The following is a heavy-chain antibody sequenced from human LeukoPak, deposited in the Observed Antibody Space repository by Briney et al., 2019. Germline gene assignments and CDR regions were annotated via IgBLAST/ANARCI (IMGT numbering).Heavy chain of an antibody. CDR2: ISSSGSTI. V-gene: IGHV3-48*03. J-gene: IGHJ3*02. D-gene: IGHD6-19*01. CDR1: GFTFSSYE. CDR3: ARDREQWLTNDAFDI. Sequence: PGGSLRLSCAASGFTFSSYEMNLVRQAPGKGLEWVSYISSSGSTIYYADSVKGRFTISRDNAKNSLYLQMNSLRAEDTAVYYCARDREQWLTNDAFDIWGQGTMVTVSS.